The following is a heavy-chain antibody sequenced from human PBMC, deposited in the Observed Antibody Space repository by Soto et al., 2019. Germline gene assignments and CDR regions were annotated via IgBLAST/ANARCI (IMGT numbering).Heavy chain of an antibody. J-gene: IGHJ6*02. V-gene: IGHV3-74*01. CDR2: ISPDGSAT. Sequence: EVQLVESGGGLVQPGGSLRLSCAASEFSFSNYWMHWVRQAPGTGLLWVSRISPDGSATAYADSVRGRFTISRDNAKNTVFLQMDSLRVEDTAVYYCTRDSYRADGSGTYYYYGMDVWGQGTTVTVSS. CDR3: TRDSYRADGSGTYYYYGMDV. CDR1: EFSFSNYW. D-gene: IGHD3-10*01.